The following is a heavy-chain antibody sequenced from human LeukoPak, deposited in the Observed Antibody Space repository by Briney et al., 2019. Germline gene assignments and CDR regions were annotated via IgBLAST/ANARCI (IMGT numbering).Heavy chain of an antibody. D-gene: IGHD1-7*01. CDR3: AKCSETGTTRWFDP. CDR1: GYTFSNYC. J-gene: IGHJ5*02. V-gene: IGHV1-46*01. Sequence: ASVKVSCKASGYTFSNYCMHWVRQAPGQGLEWMGLINPSGTTTYAQNFQGRVTMTRDTSTSTVYMGLSSLRSDDTAVYYCAKCSETGTTRWFDPWGQGTLVTVSS. CDR2: INPSGTT.